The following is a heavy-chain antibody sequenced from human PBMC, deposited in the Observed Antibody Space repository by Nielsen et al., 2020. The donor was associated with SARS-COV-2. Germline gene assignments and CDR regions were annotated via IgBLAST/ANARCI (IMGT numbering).Heavy chain of an antibody. CDR2: ISWNSDSK. Sequence: SLKISCAASGFRFDDYSMHWVRQAPGKGLEWVSGISWNSDSKGYADSVKGRFTISRDNAKNTLYLQMNSLRAEDTAVYYCASASAHVWGQGTMVTVSS. CDR1: GFRFDDYS. D-gene: IGHD3-16*01. CDR3: ASASAHV. J-gene: IGHJ3*01. V-gene: IGHV3-9*01.